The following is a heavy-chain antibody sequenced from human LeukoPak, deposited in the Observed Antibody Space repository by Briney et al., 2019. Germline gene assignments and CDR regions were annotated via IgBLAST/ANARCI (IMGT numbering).Heavy chain of an antibody. Sequence: QAGGSLRISCAASGFNFAMHRGRQAPGEGPGWGSGISWNSGSLGYAGSVKGRFTVSRDNAKNSLYLQMNSLRAEDMALYYCVKGETAVAGGAFDYWGQGTLVTVSS. CDR3: VKGETAVAGGAFDY. CDR1: GFNFA. D-gene: IGHD6-19*01. V-gene: IGHV3-9*03. J-gene: IGHJ4*02. CDR2: ISWNSGSL.